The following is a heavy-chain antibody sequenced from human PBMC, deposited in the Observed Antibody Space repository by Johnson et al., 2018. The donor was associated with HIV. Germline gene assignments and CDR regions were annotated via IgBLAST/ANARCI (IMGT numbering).Heavy chain of an antibody. D-gene: IGHD2-2*01. CDR1: GFSVSNNY. Sequence: VQLVESGGGLVQSGGSLRLSCGASGFSVSNNYMNWVRQAPGKGLEWVSVIYSGGNTYYADSVKGRFTISRDNSKNTLYLQMNSLRAEDTAVYYCARDVVPAANAFDIWGQGIMVIVSS. V-gene: IGHV3-66*01. CDR2: IYSGGNT. J-gene: IGHJ3*02. CDR3: ARDVVPAANAFDI.